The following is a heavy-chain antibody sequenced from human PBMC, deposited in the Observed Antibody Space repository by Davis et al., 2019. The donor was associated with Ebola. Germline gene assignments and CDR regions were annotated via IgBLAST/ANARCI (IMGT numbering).Heavy chain of an antibody. CDR3: ATVGTSVTAFDH. V-gene: IGHV1-2*02. CDR1: GHTFTGYY. D-gene: IGHD4-17*01. Sequence: ASVKVSCKASGHTFTGYYMHWVRQAPGQGLEWMGWINTYSGGPKHAQKFQGRVTMARDTSINRAYMELSRLRSDETAVYYCATVGTSVTAFDHWGQGTLVTVSS. CDR2: INTYSGGP. J-gene: IGHJ4*02.